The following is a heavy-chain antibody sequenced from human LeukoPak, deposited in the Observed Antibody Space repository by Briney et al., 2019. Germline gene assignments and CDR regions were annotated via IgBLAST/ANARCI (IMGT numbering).Heavy chain of an antibody. CDR3: ARDLDTMIVGGNYFDY. CDR1: GFPFSSYA. CDR2: IGGSGGST. V-gene: IGHV3-23*01. Sequence: HPGGSLRLSCAASGFPFSSYAMSWVRQAPGKGLEWVSVIGGSGGSTNYADSVRGRFTLSRDNSKNTLYLQMNSLRAEDTAVYSCARDLDTMIVGGNYFDYWGQGTLVTVSS. D-gene: IGHD3-22*01. J-gene: IGHJ4*02.